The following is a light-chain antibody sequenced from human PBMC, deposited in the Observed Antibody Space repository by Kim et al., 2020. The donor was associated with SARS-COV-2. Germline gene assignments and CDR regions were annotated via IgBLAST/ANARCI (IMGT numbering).Light chain of an antibody. CDR2: ENY. CDR1: SGRIASDY. Sequence: GNTVTISCTRSSGRIASDYVHWYQQRPGSAPTPVIYENYQRPSGVPDRFSGSIDRSSNSASLTISGLRTEDEADYYCQSYDTSDQLFGGGTQLTVL. V-gene: IGLV6-57*03. CDR3: QSYDTSDQL. J-gene: IGLJ3*02.